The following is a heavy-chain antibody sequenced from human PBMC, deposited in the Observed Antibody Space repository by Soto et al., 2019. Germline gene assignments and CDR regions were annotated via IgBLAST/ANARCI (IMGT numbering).Heavy chain of an antibody. CDR3: ASGSYYNDSSCYYHY. CDR2: IYYSGST. CDR1: CGSIIRGDYY. D-gene: IGHD3-22*01. Sequence: QVQLQESGPGLVKPSQTLSLTCTVSCGSIIRGDYYWSWIRQPPGKGLEWIGYIYYSGSTYYNPSLKSRVTISIDTSMNEWTLRVSYVTAKATAVYYCASGSYYNDSSCYYHYWGQGTLVTVSS. J-gene: IGHJ4*02. V-gene: IGHV4-30-4*01.